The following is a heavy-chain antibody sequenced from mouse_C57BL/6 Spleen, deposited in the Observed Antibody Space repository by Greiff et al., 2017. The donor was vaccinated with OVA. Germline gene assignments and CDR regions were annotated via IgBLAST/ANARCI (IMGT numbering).Heavy chain of an antibody. J-gene: IGHJ2*01. CDR1: GYTFTSYW. V-gene: IGHV1-50*01. CDR2: IDPSDSYT. D-gene: IGHD1-1*01. Sequence: QVQLQQPGAELVKPGASVKLSCKASGYTFTSYWMQWVKQRPGQGLEWIGEIDPSDSYTNYNQKFKGKATLTVDTSSGTAYMQLSSLTSEDSAVYYCASYCGSRSDYWGQGTTLTVSS. CDR3: ASYCGSRSDY.